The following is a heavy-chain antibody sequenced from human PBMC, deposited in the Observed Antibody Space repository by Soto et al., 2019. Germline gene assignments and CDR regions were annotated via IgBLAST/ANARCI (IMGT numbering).Heavy chain of an antibody. CDR3: ARQKHKVPAAIGYYYYYGMDV. Sequence: PSETLSLTCTVSGGSISSGGYYWSWIRQHPGKGLEWIGYIYYSGSTYYNPSLKSRVTISVDTSKNQFSLKLSSVTAADTAVYYCARQKHKVPAAIGYYYYYGMDVWGQGTTVTVSS. CDR2: IYYSGST. CDR1: GGSISSGGYY. V-gene: IGHV4-31*03. D-gene: IGHD2-2*02. J-gene: IGHJ6*02.